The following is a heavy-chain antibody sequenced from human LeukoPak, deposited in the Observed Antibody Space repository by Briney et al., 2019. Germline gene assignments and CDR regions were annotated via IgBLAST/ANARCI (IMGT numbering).Heavy chain of an antibody. CDR2: MNTNSGNT. V-gene: IGHV1-8*02. CDR1: GYTFTGYY. Sequence: ASVKVSCKASGYTFTGYYMHWVRQAPGQGLEWMGWMNTNSGNTGFAQKLQGRVTMTRNTSISTAYMELSSLRSEDTAVYYCARVDTYYDFWSGYYSYYFDYWGQGTLVTVSS. D-gene: IGHD3-3*01. CDR3: ARVDTYYDFWSGYYSYYFDY. J-gene: IGHJ4*02.